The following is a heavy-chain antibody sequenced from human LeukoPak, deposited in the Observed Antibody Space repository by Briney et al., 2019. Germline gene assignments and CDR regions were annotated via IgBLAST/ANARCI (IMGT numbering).Heavy chain of an antibody. Sequence: SQTLSLTCAVSGGSISSGSYSWSWIRQPPGKGLEWIGYIYHSRSTNYNPSLKSRVTISVDTSKNQFSLKLSSVTAADTAVYYCARGLGHRLLWFGESPPGRKHQHNWFDPWGQGTLVTVSS. CDR2: IYHSRST. V-gene: IGHV4-30-2*01. J-gene: IGHJ5*02. CDR3: ARGLGHRLLWFGESPPGRKHQHNWFDP. D-gene: IGHD3-10*01. CDR1: GGSISSGSYS.